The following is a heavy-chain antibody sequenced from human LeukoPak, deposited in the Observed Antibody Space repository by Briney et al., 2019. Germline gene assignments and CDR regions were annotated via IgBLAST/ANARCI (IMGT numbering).Heavy chain of an antibody. D-gene: IGHD6-13*01. Sequence: GGSLRLSCAASGFTFSSYGMHWVRQAPGKGLEWVAGISYDGSNKYYADSVKGRFTISRDNSKNTLYLQMNSLRAEDTAVYYCAKDVRSGGTWFDPWGQGTLVTVSS. CDR2: ISYDGSNK. CDR1: GFTFSSYG. J-gene: IGHJ5*02. V-gene: IGHV3-30*18. CDR3: AKDVRSGGTWFDP.